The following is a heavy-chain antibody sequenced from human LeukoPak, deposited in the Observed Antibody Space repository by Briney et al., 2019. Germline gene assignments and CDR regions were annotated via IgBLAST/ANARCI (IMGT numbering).Heavy chain of an antibody. CDR2: IRYDGSNK. CDR1: GFTFSSYG. CDR3: ARERYSGYDFNFDY. J-gene: IGHJ4*01. Sequence: PGGSLRLSCAASGFTFSSYGMHWVRQAPGKGLEWVAFIRYDGSNKYYADSVKGRFTISRDNSKNTLYLQMNSLRAEDTAVYYCARERYSGYDFNFDYWGHGTLVTVSS. V-gene: IGHV3-30*02. D-gene: IGHD5-12*01.